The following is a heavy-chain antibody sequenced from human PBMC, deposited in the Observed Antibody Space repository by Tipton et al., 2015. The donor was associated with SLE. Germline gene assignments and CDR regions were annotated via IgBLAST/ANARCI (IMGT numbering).Heavy chain of an antibody. J-gene: IGHJ3*01. CDR3: SRDAYDSSDYRRGGALDF. D-gene: IGHD3-22*01. Sequence: TLSLTCAVSGSSISNGFYWAWVRQSPGKGLEWIGSVYHSGTTYYGPSLKSRVTTSVDTSKNQFSLTLSSMTAADTAVYYCSRDAYDSSDYRRGGALDFWGRGTMVTVSS. CDR2: VYHSGTT. CDR1: GSSISNGFY. V-gene: IGHV4-38-2*02.